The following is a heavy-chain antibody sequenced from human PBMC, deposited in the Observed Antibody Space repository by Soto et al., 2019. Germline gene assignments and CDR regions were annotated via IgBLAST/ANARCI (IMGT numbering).Heavy chain of an antibody. V-gene: IGHV4-31*03. CDR3: ASDLFYYGIDV. CDR2: IYYSGST. CDR1: GGSISSGGYY. J-gene: IGHJ6*02. Sequence: SETLSLTCTVSGGSISSGGYYWSWIRQHPGKGLEGFGYIYYSGSTNYNPSLKSRVTISVDTSKNQVSLKLSSVTAADTAVYYCASDLFYYGIDVWGQGTTVTVSS.